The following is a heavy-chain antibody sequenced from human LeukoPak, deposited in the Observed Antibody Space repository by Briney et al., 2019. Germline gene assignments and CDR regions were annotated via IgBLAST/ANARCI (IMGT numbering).Heavy chain of an antibody. V-gene: IGHV3-48*01. D-gene: IGHD2-21*02. CDR1: GFTLSSYS. CDR3: ARSRVVTAIPPYFDY. J-gene: IGHJ4*02. Sequence: GGSLRLSCAASGFTLSSYSMNWARQAPGKGLEWVSYISSSSSTIYYADSVKGRFTISRDNAKNSLYLQMNSLRAEDTAVYYCARSRVVTAIPPYFDYWGQGTLVTVSS. CDR2: ISSSSSTI.